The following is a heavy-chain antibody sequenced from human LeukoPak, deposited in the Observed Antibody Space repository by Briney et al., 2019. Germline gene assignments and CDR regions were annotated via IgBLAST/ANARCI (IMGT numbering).Heavy chain of an antibody. V-gene: IGHV4-4*07. D-gene: IGHD6-19*01. CDR1: GGSISSYY. J-gene: IGHJ4*02. Sequence: SETLSLTCTVSGGSISSYYWSWIRQPAGKGLEWIGRIYTSGSTNYNPSLKSRVNMSVDTSKNQFSLKLRSVTAADTAVYYCARGGPTVAYGTVPFDYWGQGTLVTVSS. CDR3: ARGGPTVAYGTVPFDY. CDR2: IYTSGST.